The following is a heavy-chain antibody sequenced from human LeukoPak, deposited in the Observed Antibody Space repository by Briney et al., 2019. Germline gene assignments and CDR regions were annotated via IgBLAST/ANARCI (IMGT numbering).Heavy chain of an antibody. J-gene: IGHJ6*02. CDR2: ISAYNSNT. CDR1: GYTFTSYG. D-gene: IGHD5-18*01. Sequence: ASVKVSCKASGYTFTSYGISWVRQAPGQGLEWMGWISAYNSNTSYAQKLQGRVTMTTDTSTSTAYMELRSLRSDDTAVYYCARDERVYSYGLYYYYGMDVWGQGTTVTVPS. CDR3: ARDERVYSYGLYYYYGMDV. V-gene: IGHV1-18*01.